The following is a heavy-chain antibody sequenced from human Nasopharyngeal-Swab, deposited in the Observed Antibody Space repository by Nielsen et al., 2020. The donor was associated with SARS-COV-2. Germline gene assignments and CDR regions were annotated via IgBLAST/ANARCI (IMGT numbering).Heavy chain of an antibody. D-gene: IGHD3-10*01. J-gene: IGHJ3*02. CDR1: GGSVRSYY. V-gene: IGHV4-59*02. CDR3: AGDNSVFRGEAYDI. CDR2: IDDNRMT. Sequence: SETLSPTCSVSGGSVRSYYWAWIRQPPGKGLEWIGHIDDNRMTKYNPSLKGRVTTSVDTSRRLISLKLTSVTTADTAVYYCAGDNSVFRGEAYDIWGQGTMVTVSS.